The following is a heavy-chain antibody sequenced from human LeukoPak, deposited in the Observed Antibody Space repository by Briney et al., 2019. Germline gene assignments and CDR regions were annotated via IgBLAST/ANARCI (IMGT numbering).Heavy chain of an antibody. V-gene: IGHV1-2*02. D-gene: IGHD2-8*02. J-gene: IGHJ3*01. CDR2: INPKSGAT. CDR3: ARADDESTGHYDSLHF. CDR1: GYTFDENH. Sequence: ASVKVSCKASGYTFDENHIHWVRQAPGQGPEWMGWINPKSGATDSAQQLQGRLTMARDTSIGTASMDLSGLRLDDTGIYYCARADDESTGHYDSLHFWGQGTMVTVSS.